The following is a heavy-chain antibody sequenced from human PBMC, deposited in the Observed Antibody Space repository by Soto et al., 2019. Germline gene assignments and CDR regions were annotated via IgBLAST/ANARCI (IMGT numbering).Heavy chain of an antibody. V-gene: IGHV3-30*14. D-gene: IGHD3-22*01. CDR1: GFTFSKSI. CDR3: ARDRGRPDLRDTDYYDSSDLEYRMDV. CDR2: ILHDGNNK. Sequence: GGSVRLCCAVSGFTFSKSIMHWVRQAPGKGMEWVAIILHDGNNKYYADTVKGRFTISRDNSKNTLYLQMSSLRAEDTAVYYCARDRGRPDLRDTDYYDSSDLEYRMDVWGQGTTVTVYS. J-gene: IGHJ6*01.